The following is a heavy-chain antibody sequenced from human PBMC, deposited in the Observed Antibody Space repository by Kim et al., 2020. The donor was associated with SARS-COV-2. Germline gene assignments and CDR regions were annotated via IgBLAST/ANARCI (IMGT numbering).Heavy chain of an antibody. CDR2: ISRSSRYI. Sequence: GGSLRLSCAASGFSFSDYSMNWVRQAPGKGLEWVSAISRSSRYINNADSVKGRFTISRDNARELLYLQMNSLRAEDTAVYYCAREARRRGSDRESADALDIWGLGTMVTVSS. V-gene: IGHV3-21*01. J-gene: IGHJ3*02. CDR1: GFSFSDYS. CDR3: AREARRRGSDRESADALDI.